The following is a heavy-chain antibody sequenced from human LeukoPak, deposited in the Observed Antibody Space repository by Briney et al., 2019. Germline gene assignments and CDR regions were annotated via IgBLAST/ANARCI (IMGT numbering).Heavy chain of an antibody. J-gene: IGHJ4*02. D-gene: IGHD3-10*01. CDR2: IFSGGST. V-gene: IGHV3-66*01. CDR3: AREGRKYGSGSLYYFDY. CDR1: GFSVSSNY. Sequence: AGSLRLSCAASGFSVSSNYMNWVRQAPGKGLEWFSVIFSGGSTYYADSVKGRFTISRDNSKNTLYLQMNSLRAEDTAVYYCAREGRKYGSGSLYYFDYWGQGTLVTVSS.